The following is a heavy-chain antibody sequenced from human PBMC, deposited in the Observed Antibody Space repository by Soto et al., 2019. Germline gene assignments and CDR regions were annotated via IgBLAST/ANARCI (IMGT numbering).Heavy chain of an antibody. D-gene: IGHD1-1*01. Sequence: QVQLVESGGGVVQPGESLRLSCAASGFMFSNHGMHWVRQAPGKGLEWVAVIWSDGNNKYYADSVKGRFTISRENSKNTLYLQMNSLRAEDTAVYYCVRGDNWNDEASDYWGQGTLVTVSS. CDR3: VRGDNWNDEASDY. CDR1: GFMFSNHG. J-gene: IGHJ4*02. V-gene: IGHV3-33*01. CDR2: IWSDGNNK.